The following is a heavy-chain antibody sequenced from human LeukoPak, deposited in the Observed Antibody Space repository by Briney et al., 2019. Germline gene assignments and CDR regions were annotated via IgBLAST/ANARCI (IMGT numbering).Heavy chain of an antibody. CDR2: INPNSGGT. V-gene: IGHV1-2*04. CDR1: GYTFTGYY. J-gene: IGHJ5*02. D-gene: IGHD3-10*01. Sequence: ASVKVSFKASGYTFTGYYMHWVRQAPGQGLEWMGWINPNSGGTNYAQKFQGWVTMTRDTSISTAYMELSRLRSDDTAVYYCARGGTMVRGVLQFDPWGQGTLVTVSS. CDR3: ARGGTMVRGVLQFDP.